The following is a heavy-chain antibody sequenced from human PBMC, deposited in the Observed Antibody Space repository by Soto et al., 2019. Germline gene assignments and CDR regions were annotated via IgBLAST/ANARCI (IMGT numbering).Heavy chain of an antibody. J-gene: IGHJ4*02. CDR3: AGGLRKSGYGYLNDNFDY. CDR2: IIHSGST. Sequence: SETLSLTCAVYGGSFSGYYWSWIRQPPGKGLEWIGEIIHSGSTNYNPSLKSRVTISVDTSKNQFSLKLSSVTAADTAVYYCAGGLRKSGYGYLNDNFDYWGQGTLVTV. CDR1: GGSFSGYY. V-gene: IGHV4-34*01. D-gene: IGHD5-18*01.